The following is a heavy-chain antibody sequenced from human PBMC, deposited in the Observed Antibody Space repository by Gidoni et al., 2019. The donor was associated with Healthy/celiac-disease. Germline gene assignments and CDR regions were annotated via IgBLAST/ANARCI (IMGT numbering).Heavy chain of an antibody. V-gene: IGHV3-48*03. CDR3: ARGVGAEEPFPYFDY. D-gene: IGHD1-26*01. CDR1: GFTFSSYE. Sequence: EVQLVESGGGLVQPGGSLRLSCAASGFTFSSYEMNWVRQAPGKGLEWVSYISSSGSTIYYADSVKGRFTISRDNAKNSLYLQMNSLRAEDTAVYYCARGVGAEEPFPYFDYWGQGTLVTVSS. J-gene: IGHJ4*02. CDR2: ISSSGSTI.